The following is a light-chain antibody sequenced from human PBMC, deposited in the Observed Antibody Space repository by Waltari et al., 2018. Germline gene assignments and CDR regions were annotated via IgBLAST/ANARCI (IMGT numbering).Light chain of an antibody. CDR2: VTS. CDR1: RS. Sequence: RSLSWYQLQRRQAPKLVISVTSPRAPGIAHRLSGSGYGTAFSLTISRLEPEDFAVYYCQKYGSLPATVGQGTKVEIK. J-gene: IGKJ1*01. CDR3: QKYGSLPAT. V-gene: IGKV3-20*01.